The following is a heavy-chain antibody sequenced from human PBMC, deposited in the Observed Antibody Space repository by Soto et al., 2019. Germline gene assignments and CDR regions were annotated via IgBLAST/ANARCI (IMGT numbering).Heavy chain of an antibody. CDR3: VRYGSIDIRTYSSECFHI. Sequence: PSETLSLTCTVSGGSISSSNSHWGWTPHPPGNGLEYIGSVYYVRATFYSGNIYYNPSLKSRVTISVDTSKNQFSLRLSPVTAADRVVYYCVRYGSIDIRTYSSECFHIWGEGPSCAVSS. CDR1: GGSISSSNSH. D-gene: IGHD2-2*01. V-gene: IGHV4-39*01. J-gene: IGHJ3*02. CDR2: VYYVRATFYSGNI.